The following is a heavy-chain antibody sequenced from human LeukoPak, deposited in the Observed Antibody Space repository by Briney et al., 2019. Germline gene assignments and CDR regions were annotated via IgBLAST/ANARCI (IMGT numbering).Heavy chain of an antibody. V-gene: IGHV4-59*01. D-gene: IGHD3-16*01. CDR1: GGSISSYC. J-gene: IGHJ5*01. CDR2: IYYSGST. Sequence: SETLSLTCTVSGGSISSYCWSWIRQPPGKGLEWIGYIYYSGSTNYNPSLKSRVTISVDTSKNQFSLKLSSVTAADTAGYCCARGARWFDSWGQGTLVTVSS. CDR3: ARGARWFDS.